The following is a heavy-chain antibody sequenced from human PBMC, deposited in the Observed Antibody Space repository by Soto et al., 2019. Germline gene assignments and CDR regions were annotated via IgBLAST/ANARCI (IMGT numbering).Heavy chain of an antibody. CDR2: IYPANSDT. V-gene: IGHV5-51*01. Sequence: GEALEISCKGSGYTFTSYWIAWVRQMPGKGLEWMAIIYPANSDTRYSPSFQGHVTISAXXXIXXXYXQXXXLXASDTAIYYCARPDSNSWYDSWGQGTLITVPP. CDR1: GYTFTSYW. D-gene: IGHD5-18*01. CDR3: ARPDSNSWYDS. J-gene: IGHJ5*01.